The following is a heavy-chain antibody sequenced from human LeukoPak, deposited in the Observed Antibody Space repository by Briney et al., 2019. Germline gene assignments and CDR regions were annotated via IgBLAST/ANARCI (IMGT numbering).Heavy chain of an antibody. CDR3: ARVGYSDPNFDY. CDR2: IYSDNT. J-gene: IGHJ4*02. D-gene: IGHD5-18*01. CDR1: GFTVSSNS. V-gene: IGHV3-53*01. Sequence: GGSLRLSCTVSGFTVSSNSMSWVRQAPGKGLEWVSFIYSDNTHYSDSVKGRFTISRDNSKNTLYLQMNSLRAEDTAVYYCARVGYSDPNFDYWGQGTLVTVSS.